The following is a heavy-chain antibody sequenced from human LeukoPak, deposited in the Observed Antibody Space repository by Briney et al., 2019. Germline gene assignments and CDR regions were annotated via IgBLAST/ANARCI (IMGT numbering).Heavy chain of an antibody. J-gene: IGHJ6*04. D-gene: IGHD3-10*01. CDR3: ARGWSHGLGSLTSPADV. Sequence: GGSLRLSCAASGFTFSDYYMSWIRQAPGKGLEWVSYITGSGSTIYYADSVKGRFTISRDNAKNSLYLQMNSLRAEDTAVYSWARGWSHGLGSLTSPADVWGKGTKVTVSS. CDR1: GFTFSDYY. V-gene: IGHV3-11*04. CDR2: ITGSGSTI.